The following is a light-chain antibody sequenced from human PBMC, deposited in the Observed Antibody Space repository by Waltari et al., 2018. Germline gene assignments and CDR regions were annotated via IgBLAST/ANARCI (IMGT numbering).Light chain of an antibody. CDR2: GNS. J-gene: IGLJ3*02. CDR1: SNNVGSYA. Sequence: QSALTQEASVSGTVGQKVTLSCTGNSNNVGSYAVGWYQQISHGAPKTVMFGNSLPSGIPDGLSGSQSGTTHCLTLSGLRPDDEADYYGSTWEYSRSDCVFGGVTQLTVV. V-gene: IGLV1-44*01. CDR3: STWEYSRSDCV.